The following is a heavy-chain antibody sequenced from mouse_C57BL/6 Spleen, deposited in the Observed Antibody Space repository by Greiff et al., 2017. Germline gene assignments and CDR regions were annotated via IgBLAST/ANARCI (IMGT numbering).Heavy chain of an antibody. J-gene: IGHJ1*03. V-gene: IGHV5-9*01. D-gene: IGHD1-1*01. CDR3: ARHYYYGSHWYFDV. Sequence: EVKVVESGGGLVKPGGSLKLSCAASGFTFSSYTMSWVRQTPEKRLEWVATISGGGGNTYSPASVKGRFTISRDNAKNTLYLQMSSLRSEDTALYYCARHYYYGSHWYFDVWGTGTTVTVSS. CDR2: ISGGGGNT. CDR1: GFTFSSYT.